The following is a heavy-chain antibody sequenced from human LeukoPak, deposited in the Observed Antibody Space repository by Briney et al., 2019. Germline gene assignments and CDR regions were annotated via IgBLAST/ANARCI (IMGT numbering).Heavy chain of an antibody. D-gene: IGHD3-10*01. V-gene: IGHV3-7*01. CDR1: GFTFSPYW. J-gene: IGHJ4*02. CDR2: IKQDGSEK. Sequence: PGGSLRLSCAASGFTFSPYWMHWVRQAPGKGLEWVANIKQDGSEKYYVDSVKGRFTISRDNAKNSLYLQMNSLRAEDTAVYYCARDPLGMDYWGQGTLVTVSS. CDR3: ARDPLGMDY.